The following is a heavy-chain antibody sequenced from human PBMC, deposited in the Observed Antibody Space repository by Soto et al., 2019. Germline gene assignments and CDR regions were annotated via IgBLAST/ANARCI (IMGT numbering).Heavy chain of an antibody. V-gene: IGHV3-30*18. CDR1: GFSFSSYG. CDR3: VEERYAQLWLEDYGLDV. CDR2: ISYDGTDK. J-gene: IGHJ6*02. D-gene: IGHD5-18*01. Sequence: QVQLVESGGGVVQPGRSLRLSCAGSGFSFSSYGIHWVLQAPGKGLEWVALISYDGTDKYYADAVKGRFTISRDNSKNTLYLQMSSLGPEDTAVYYCVEERYAQLWLEDYGLDVWGQGNTVTV.